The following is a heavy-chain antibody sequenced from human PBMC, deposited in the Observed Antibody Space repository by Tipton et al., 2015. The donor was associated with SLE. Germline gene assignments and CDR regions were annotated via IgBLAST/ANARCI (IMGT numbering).Heavy chain of an antibody. Sequence: SLRLSCAASGFTVSSNYMSWVRQAPGKGLEWVSGIYTGGRTYYADSVKGRFTISRDNSKNTLYLQMNSLRVEDTAVYYCARDVGGCSGGSCYLDWGQGTLVTVSS. D-gene: IGHD2-15*01. CDR2: IYTGGRT. V-gene: IGHV3-66*01. CDR1: GFTVSSNY. J-gene: IGHJ4*02. CDR3: ARDVGGCSGGSCYLD.